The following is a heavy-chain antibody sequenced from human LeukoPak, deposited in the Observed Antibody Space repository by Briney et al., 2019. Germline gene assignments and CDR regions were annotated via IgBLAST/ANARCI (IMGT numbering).Heavy chain of an antibody. J-gene: IGHJ4*02. V-gene: IGHV3-11*01. Sequence: GGSLRLSCAASGSTFSDYYMSWIRQAPGKGLEWVSYISSSGSTIYYADSVKGRFTISRDNAKNSLYLQMNSLRAEDTAVYYCARANPHCSGGSCFRPLDYWGQGTLVTVSS. CDR2: ISSSGSTI. D-gene: IGHD2-15*01. CDR3: ARANPHCSGGSCFRPLDY. CDR1: GSTFSDYY.